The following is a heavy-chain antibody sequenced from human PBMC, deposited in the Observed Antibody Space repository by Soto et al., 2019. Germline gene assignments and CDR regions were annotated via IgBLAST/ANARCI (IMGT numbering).Heavy chain of an antibody. Sequence: EVQLLESGGGLVQPGESLRLSCAASGFTLRSSAMTWVRQAPGKGLHWVSGISAGGTTYYADSAKGRFTVSRDISKNTLYLQMNSLTADDTAVYYCAEDPLTRGWFGPWGQGTLVTVSS. CDR3: AEDPLTRGWFGP. CDR1: GFTLRSSA. CDR2: ISAGGTT. D-gene: IGHD3-10*01. V-gene: IGHV3-23*01. J-gene: IGHJ5*02.